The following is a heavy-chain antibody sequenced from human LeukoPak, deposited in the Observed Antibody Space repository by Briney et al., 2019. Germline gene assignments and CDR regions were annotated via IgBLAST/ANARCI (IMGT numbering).Heavy chain of an antibody. D-gene: IGHD1-26*01. CDR3: ATGRGVGAHRRPYYFDY. J-gene: IGHJ4*02. Sequence: ASVKVSCKVSGYTLTELSMHWVRQAPGKGLEWMGGFDPEDGETIYAQKFQGRVTMTEDTSTDTAYMELSSLRSEDTAVYYCATGRGVGAHRRPYYFDYWGQGTLVTVSS. CDR1: GYTLTELS. V-gene: IGHV1-24*01. CDR2: FDPEDGET.